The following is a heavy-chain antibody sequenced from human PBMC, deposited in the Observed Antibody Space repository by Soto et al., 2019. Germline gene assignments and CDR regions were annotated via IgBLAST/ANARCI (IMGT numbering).Heavy chain of an antibody. CDR1: GDSVSSNSAA. D-gene: IGHD6-13*01. V-gene: IGHV6-1*01. CDR3: ARDSAGKQLVYHYYYGMDV. Sequence: PSQTLSLTCAISGDSVSSNSAAWNWIRQSPSRGLEWLGRTYYRSKWYNDYAVSVKSRITINPDTSKNQFSLQLNSVTPEDTAVYYCARDSAGKQLVYHYYYGMDVWGQGTTVTVSS. J-gene: IGHJ6*02. CDR2: TYYRSKWYN.